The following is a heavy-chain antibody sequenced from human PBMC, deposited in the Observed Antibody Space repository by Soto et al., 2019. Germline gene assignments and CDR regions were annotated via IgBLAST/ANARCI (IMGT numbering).Heavy chain of an antibody. CDR2: IYYSGST. J-gene: IGHJ5*02. CDR1: GGSISSGGYY. V-gene: IGHV4-31*03. CDR3: ARGLHRTTENWFDP. Sequence: QVQLQESGPGLVKPSQTLSLTCTVSGGSISSGGYYWSWIRQHPGKGLEWIGYIYYSGSTYYNPSLKSRVTISVDTSKNQFSLKLSSVTASDTAVYYCARGLHRTTENWFDPWGQGTLVTVSS. D-gene: IGHD4-17*01.